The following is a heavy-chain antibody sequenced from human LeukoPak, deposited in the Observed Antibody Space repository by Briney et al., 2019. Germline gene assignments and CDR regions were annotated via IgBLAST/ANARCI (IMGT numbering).Heavy chain of an antibody. J-gene: IGHJ4*02. CDR1: VVIFCTYS. CDR3: ARDHHYSFDY. V-gene: IGHV3-48*01. D-gene: IGHD2-21*01. Sequence: GGSLRLSCAPSVVIFCTYSMNSGRQAPGKGLEWISYISTSSSTISYADSVKGRFTISSDIVKNSLYLQMNSHRAEDTAVYYCARDHHYSFDYWGQGTLVTVSS. CDR2: ISTSSSTI.